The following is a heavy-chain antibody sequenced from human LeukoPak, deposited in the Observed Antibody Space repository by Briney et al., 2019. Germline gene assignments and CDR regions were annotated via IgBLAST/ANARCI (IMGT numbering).Heavy chain of an antibody. CDR3: ARDGAYDGSDSDYGTLYYFDY. Sequence: PSGTLSLTCTVSGASLSLYYWSWIRQPPGKGLEWIGSIFYSGSTNYNPSLESRVTMSVDTSKNQFSLRLTSVTAADTAVYYCARDGAYDGSDSDYGTLYYFDYWGQGTLVTVSS. J-gene: IGHJ4*02. CDR1: GASLSLYY. V-gene: IGHV4-59*12. D-gene: IGHD3-22*01. CDR2: IFYSGST.